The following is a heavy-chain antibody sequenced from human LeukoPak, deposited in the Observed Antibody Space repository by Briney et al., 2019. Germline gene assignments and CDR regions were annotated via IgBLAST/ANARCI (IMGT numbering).Heavy chain of an antibody. V-gene: IGHV3-74*01. CDR1: GFTFSDYW. CDR2: INTDGDRT. Sequence: PGGSLRLSCAASGFTFSDYWMHWVRQAPGEGLVWVSRINTDGDRTTYADSVKGRFTISRDSTKNTLYLQMNSLRADDTGVYYCARGGNYYYLDLWGQGTLVTGSS. CDR3: ARGGNYYYLDL. D-gene: IGHD3-22*01. J-gene: IGHJ4*02.